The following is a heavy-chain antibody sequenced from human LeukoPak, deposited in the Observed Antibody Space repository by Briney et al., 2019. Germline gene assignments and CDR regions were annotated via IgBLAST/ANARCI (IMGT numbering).Heavy chain of an antibody. CDR3: AKDEGRGYCSGGSCYYYYGMDV. D-gene: IGHD2-15*01. CDR2: ISFDGSNE. V-gene: IGHV3-30*18. J-gene: IGHJ6*02. CDR1: GFTFNSYA. Sequence: GGSLRLSCAVSGFTFNSYAMHWVRQAPGKGLEWVAVISFDGSNEYYADSVKGRFAIARDDSKNTLSLQMNSLRPEDAAIYYCAKDEGRGYCSGGSCYYYYGMDVWGQGTTVTVSS.